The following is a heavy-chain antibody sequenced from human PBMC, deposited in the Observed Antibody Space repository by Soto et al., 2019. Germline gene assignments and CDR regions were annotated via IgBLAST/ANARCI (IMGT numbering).Heavy chain of an antibody. Sequence: QVHLVQSGAEVKKPGASVKVSCKASGYTFTSYGITWVRQAPGQGLEWMGWISAHNGNTGYAQKLQGRVIVTRDTSTSTAYMELRSRRSDDTAVYYCARGRYGDYWGQGALVTVSS. CDR2: ISAHNGNT. CDR3: ARGRYGDY. V-gene: IGHV1-18*01. J-gene: IGHJ4*02. D-gene: IGHD1-1*01. CDR1: GYTFTSYG.